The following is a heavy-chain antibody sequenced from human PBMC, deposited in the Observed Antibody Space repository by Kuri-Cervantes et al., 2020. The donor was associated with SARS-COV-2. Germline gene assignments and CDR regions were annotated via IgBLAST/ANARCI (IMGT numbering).Heavy chain of an antibody. CDR3: AKLAGSNYFYYYVMDV. D-gene: IGHD4-11*01. V-gene: IGHV3-23*01. J-gene: IGHJ6*02. CDR2: ISCSGGST. CDR1: GFTFSSYA. Sequence: GESLKISCAASGFTFSSYAMSWVRQAPGKGLESVSAISCSGGSTYYADAVKGRFTIPRDNSKNTLYLQMNSLRAEDTAVYYCAKLAGSNYFYYYVMDVWGQGTTVTVSS.